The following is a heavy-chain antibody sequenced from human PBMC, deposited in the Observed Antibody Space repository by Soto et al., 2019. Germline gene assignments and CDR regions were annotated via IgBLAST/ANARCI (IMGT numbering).Heavy chain of an antibody. J-gene: IGHJ6*02. Sequence: GSLRLSCAASGFTFSSYEMNWVRQAPGKGLEWVSYISSSGSTIYYADSVKGRFTISRDNAKNTLYLQMNSLRAEDTAVYYCAKEGGTVTTPYYYGMDVWGQGTTVTVSS. CDR2: ISSSGSTI. CDR1: GFTFSSYE. D-gene: IGHD4-17*01. V-gene: IGHV3-48*03. CDR3: AKEGGTVTTPYYYGMDV.